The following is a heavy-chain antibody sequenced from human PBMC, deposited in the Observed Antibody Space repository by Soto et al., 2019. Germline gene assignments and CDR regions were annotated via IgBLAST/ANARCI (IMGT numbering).Heavy chain of an antibody. CDR2: ISGSGGST. J-gene: IGHJ4*02. V-gene: IGHV3-23*01. D-gene: IGHD3-22*01. CDR3: AKQLIYDSSGHINPY. Sequence: GGSLRLSCAASGFTFSSYAMSWVRQAPGKGLEWVSAISGSGGSTYYADSVKGRFTISRDNSKNTLYLQMNSLRAEDTAVYYCAKQLIYDSSGHINPYWGQGTLVTVSS. CDR1: GFTFSSYA.